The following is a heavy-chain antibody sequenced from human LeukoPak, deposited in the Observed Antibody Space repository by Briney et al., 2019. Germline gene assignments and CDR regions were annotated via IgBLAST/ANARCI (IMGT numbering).Heavy chain of an antibody. D-gene: IGHD2-15*01. CDR2: A. Sequence: KPSETPSLTCSVSGDSVTSSYWNWIRQPPGKGLEWIGYANYTPSLRSRLIMSVDTAKNDISLILTSVTAADTAIYYCARLDCIVEGCYNHWGRGTLVTVSS. CDR1: GDSVTSSY. J-gene: IGHJ4*02. CDR3: ARLDCIVEGCYNH. V-gene: IGHV4-59*08.